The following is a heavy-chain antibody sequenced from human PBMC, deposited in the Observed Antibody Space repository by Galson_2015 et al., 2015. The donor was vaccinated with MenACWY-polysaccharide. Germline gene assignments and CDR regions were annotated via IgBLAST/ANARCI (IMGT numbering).Heavy chain of an antibody. CDR2: IKTDGSST. V-gene: IGHV3-74*01. Sequence: LVWVSRIKTDGSSTSYADSVKGRFTVSRDNAKNTVYLQMNSLRVEDTAVYYCARDPHCGAGCSIHDAFDVPRPQISRAPPLYNWNDKGGALDIWGRGTMVTVSS. CDR3: ARDPHCGAGCSIHDAFDVPRPQISRAPPLYNWNDKGGALDI. J-gene: IGHJ3*02. D-gene: IGHD1-1*01.